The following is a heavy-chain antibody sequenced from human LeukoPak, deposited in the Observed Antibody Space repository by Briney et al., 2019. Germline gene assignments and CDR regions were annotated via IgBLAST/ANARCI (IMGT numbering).Heavy chain of an antibody. J-gene: IGHJ6*02. D-gene: IGHD1-26*01. CDR3: ARESGSYTYYYYGMDV. Sequence: PGGSLRLSCAASGFTFSSYAMHWVRQAPGKGLEWVAVISYDGSNKYYADSVKGRFTISRDNSKNTLYLQMNSLRAEDTAVYYCARESGSYTYYYYGMDVWGQGTTVTASS. V-gene: IGHV3-30-3*01. CDR1: GFTFSSYA. CDR2: ISYDGSNK.